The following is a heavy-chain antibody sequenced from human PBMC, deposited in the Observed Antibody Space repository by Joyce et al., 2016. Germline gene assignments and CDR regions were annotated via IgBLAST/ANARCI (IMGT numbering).Heavy chain of an antibody. CDR3: ARVHFGSGTFYFYYLDV. CDR1: GASISDSY. D-gene: IGHD3-10*01. V-gene: IGHV4-59*01. CDR2: VDHTGTT. Sequence: QVELQESGPGLVKPSETLSLTCTVSGASISDSYWTWVRQSPGRGLEWVGYVDHTGTTNYIPSLKSRVTILRDTSKNQFSQKLTSVTAADTAVYYCARVHFGSGTFYFYYLDVWGKGTSVIVSS. J-gene: IGHJ6*03.